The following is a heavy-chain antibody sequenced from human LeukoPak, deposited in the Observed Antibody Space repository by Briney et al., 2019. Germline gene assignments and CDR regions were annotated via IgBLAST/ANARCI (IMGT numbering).Heavy chain of an antibody. V-gene: IGHV1-3*01. CDR1: GYIFTGYS. CDR2: INAGNGDT. J-gene: IGHJ3*02. CDR3: ARDISTILLWFGEPHAFDI. D-gene: IGHD3-10*01. Sequence: ASVKVSCKASGYIFTGYSMHWVRQAPGQGLEWMGWINAGNGDTKYSQKFQGRLTITRDTSATTAYMALSNLKSEDSAIYYCARDISTILLWFGEPHAFDIWGQGTMVTVSS.